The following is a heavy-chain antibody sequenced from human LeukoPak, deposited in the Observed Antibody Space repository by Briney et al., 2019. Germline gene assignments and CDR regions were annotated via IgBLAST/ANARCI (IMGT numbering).Heavy chain of an antibody. CDR3: AKVIRGGYGMDV. CDR2: ISSDSSYI. CDR1: GFTFSSLA. D-gene: IGHD3-10*01. Sequence: GGSLRLSCVASGFTFSSLAMNWVRQAPGKGLEWVSSISSDSSYIDYADSVKGRFTISRDNARNSLYLQMNNLRAEDTAVYFCAKVIRGGYGMDVWGQGTTVTVSS. V-gene: IGHV3-21*01. J-gene: IGHJ6*02.